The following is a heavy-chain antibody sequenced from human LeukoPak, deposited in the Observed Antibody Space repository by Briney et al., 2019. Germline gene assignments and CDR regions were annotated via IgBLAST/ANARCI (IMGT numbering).Heavy chain of an antibody. D-gene: IGHD2-21*02. CDR3: ARVCRGGCYPGRYHSYMDV. CDR2: IYHSGST. CDR1: GYSISSSYY. V-gene: IGHV4-38-2*01. Sequence: SETLSLTCGVFGYSISSSYYWGWIRRPPGKGLGWIGCIYHSGSTYYSSSLKSRVSMSVDMSINQFSLKLTSVTAADTAVYYCARVCRGGCYPGRYHSYMDVWGTGTTVTVSS. J-gene: IGHJ6*03.